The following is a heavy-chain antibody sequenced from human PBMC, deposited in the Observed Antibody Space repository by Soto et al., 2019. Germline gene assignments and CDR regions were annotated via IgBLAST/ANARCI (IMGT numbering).Heavy chain of an antibody. CDR1: GGSFSGYY. J-gene: IGHJ5*02. CDR2: INHSGST. D-gene: IGHD2-15*01. CDR3: ARGIVVVVAAALQRFEP. Sequence: SETLSLTCAVYGGSFSGYYWSWIRQPPGKGLEWIGEINHSGSTNYNPSLKSRVTISVDTSKNQFSLKLSSVTAADTAVYYCARGIVVVVAAALQRFEPWGHGPLVTVPS. V-gene: IGHV4-34*01.